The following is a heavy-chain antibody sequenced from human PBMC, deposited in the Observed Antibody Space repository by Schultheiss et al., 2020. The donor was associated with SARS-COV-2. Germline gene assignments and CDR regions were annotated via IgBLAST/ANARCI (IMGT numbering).Heavy chain of an antibody. Sequence: SVKVSCKASGYTFTGYYMHWVRQAPGQGLEWMGRIIPILGIANYAQKFQGRVTITADKSTSTAYMELRSLRSDDTAVYYCARPRTIGDWYFDLWGRGTLVTVSS. J-gene: IGHJ2*01. D-gene: IGHD1-14*01. CDR1: GYTFTGYY. CDR2: IIPILGIA. CDR3: ARPRTIGDWYFDL. V-gene: IGHV1-69*02.